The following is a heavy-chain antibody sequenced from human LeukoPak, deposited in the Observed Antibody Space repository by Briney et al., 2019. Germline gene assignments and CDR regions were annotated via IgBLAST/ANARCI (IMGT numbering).Heavy chain of an antibody. Sequence: PGGSLRLSCAASGFTFSSFAMSWVRQAPGKGLEWVAFIRYDGSNKYYADSVKGRFTISRDNSKNTLYLQMNSLRAEDTAVYYCAKDPRSSPSYGSGSYYNLAGLDYWGQGTLVTVSS. CDR1: GFTFSSFA. J-gene: IGHJ4*02. CDR3: AKDPRSSPSYGSGSYYNLAGLDY. CDR2: IRYDGSNK. V-gene: IGHV3-30*02. D-gene: IGHD3-10*01.